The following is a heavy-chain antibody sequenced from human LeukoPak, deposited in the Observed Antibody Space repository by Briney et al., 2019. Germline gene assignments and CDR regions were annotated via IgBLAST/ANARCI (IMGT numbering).Heavy chain of an antibody. CDR3: VRHVVALGVNAAFDY. V-gene: IGHV4-59*08. CDR1: GGSISSDY. J-gene: IGHJ4*02. D-gene: IGHD2-21*01. CDR2: NYYSGRT. Sequence: PSETLSLTCTVSGGSISSDYWSWIRQPPGRGLERIGFNYYSGRTNYKPSLKSRVTTSVDTSTNQFYLKLTSVTAADTAVYYCVRHVVALGVNAAFDYWGQGILVTVSS.